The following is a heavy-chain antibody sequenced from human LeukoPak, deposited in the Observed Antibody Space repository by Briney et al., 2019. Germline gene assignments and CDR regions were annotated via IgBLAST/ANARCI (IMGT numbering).Heavy chain of an antibody. CDR2: INHSGST. CDR3: ARGITMVRGVTRGNWFDP. V-gene: IGHV4-34*01. D-gene: IGHD3-10*01. Sequence: SEALSLTCAVYGGSFSGYYWSWIRQPPGKGLGWIGDINHSGSTNYNPSLKSRVTISVDTSKNQFSLKLRSVTAADTAVYYCARGITMVRGVTRGNWFDPWGQGTLVTVSS. J-gene: IGHJ5*02. CDR1: GGSFSGYY.